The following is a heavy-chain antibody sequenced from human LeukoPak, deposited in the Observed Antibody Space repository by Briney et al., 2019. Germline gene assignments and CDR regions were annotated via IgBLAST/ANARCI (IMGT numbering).Heavy chain of an antibody. Sequence: GGSLRLSCAASGFTFSSYAMSWVRQAPGKGLEWVSAISDSGSSTYYADSVKGRFTISRDNSKNTLYLQMNSLRVEDTAVYYCAKKGHCSGGSCYSVLDYFDYWGQGTLVTVSS. CDR1: GFTFSSYA. CDR2: ISDSGSST. V-gene: IGHV3-23*01. CDR3: AKKGHCSGGSCYSVLDYFDY. J-gene: IGHJ4*02. D-gene: IGHD2-15*01.